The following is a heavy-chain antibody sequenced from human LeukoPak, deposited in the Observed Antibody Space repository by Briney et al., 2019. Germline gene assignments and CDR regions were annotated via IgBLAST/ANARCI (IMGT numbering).Heavy chain of an antibody. Sequence: GASVKVSCKASGYTFTGYYIHWVRQAPGQGLEWMGRINPNSGGTNYAQKFQGSVTMTRDTSISTAYMELSRLRSDDTAVYYCARDRFPPRSSGSGWYSGPRDFDYWGQGTLVTVSS. J-gene: IGHJ4*02. CDR3: ARDRFPPRSSGSGWYSGPRDFDY. CDR2: INPNSGGT. CDR1: GYTFTGYY. D-gene: IGHD6-19*01. V-gene: IGHV1-2*06.